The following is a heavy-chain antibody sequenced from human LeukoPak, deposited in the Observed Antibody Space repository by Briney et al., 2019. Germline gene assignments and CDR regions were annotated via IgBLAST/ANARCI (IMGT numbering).Heavy chain of an antibody. J-gene: IGHJ6*04. CDR3: AELGITMIGGV. V-gene: IGHV3-48*03. D-gene: IGHD3-10*02. CDR1: GFTFSSYE. CDR2: ISSSGSTI. Sequence: GGSLRLSCAASGFTFSSYEMNWVRQAPGKGLEWVSYISSSGSTIYYADSVKGRFTISRDNAKNSLYLQMNSLRAGDTAIYYCAELGITMIGGVWGKGTTVTISS.